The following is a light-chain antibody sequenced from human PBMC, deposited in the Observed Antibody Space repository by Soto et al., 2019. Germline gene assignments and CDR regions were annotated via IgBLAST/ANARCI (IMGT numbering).Light chain of an antibody. J-gene: IGKJ1*01. CDR2: KAS. CDR3: QQYNNYGSWT. V-gene: IGKV1-5*03. Sequence: DIQMTQSPSTLSASVGDRVTITCRASQSISGWLAWYQQKPGKAPKLLIYKASSLESEVPSRFSGSGSGTEFTLTISSLQPDDFATFYCQQYNNYGSWTFGQGTKVEIK. CDR1: QSISGW.